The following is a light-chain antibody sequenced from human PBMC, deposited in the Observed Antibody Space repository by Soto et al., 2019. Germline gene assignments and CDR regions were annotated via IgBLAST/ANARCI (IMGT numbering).Light chain of an antibody. CDR1: QSVTSY. J-gene: IGKJ5*01. CDR3: EQSSRWPLC. Sequence: EIVLTQSPATLSLSPGERATLSCRASQSVTSYLDWYQQKRGQAPSLLIYDESNRATVIPARFSGSGSGTHLTLAISSLETEDFSFDYGEQSSRWPLCVGQGIRLEIK. CDR2: DES. V-gene: IGKV3-11*01.